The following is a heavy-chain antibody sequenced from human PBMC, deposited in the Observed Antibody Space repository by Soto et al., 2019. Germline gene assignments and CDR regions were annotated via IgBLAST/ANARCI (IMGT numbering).Heavy chain of an antibody. D-gene: IGHD3-9*01. Sequence: GGSLRLSCAASGFTFSNAWMNWVRQAPGKGLEWVGRIKSKTDGGTTDYAAPVKGRFTISRDDSKNTLYLQMNSLKTEDTAVYYCTTDFIYSARYYDILTGYYYYYYGMDVWGQGTTVTVSS. V-gene: IGHV3-15*07. CDR2: IKSKTDGGTT. J-gene: IGHJ6*02. CDR1: GFTFSNAW. CDR3: TTDFIYSARYYDILTGYYYYYYGMDV.